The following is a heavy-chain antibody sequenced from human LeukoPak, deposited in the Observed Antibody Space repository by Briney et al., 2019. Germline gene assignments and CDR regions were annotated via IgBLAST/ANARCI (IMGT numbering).Heavy chain of an antibody. CDR2: IIPIFGTA. CDR1: GGTFSSYA. D-gene: IGHD6-13*01. J-gene: IGHJ6*03. Sequence: SVKVSCKASGGTFSSYAISWVRQAPGQGLEWMGGIIPIFGTANYAQKFQGRVTITTDESTSTAYMELSSLRSEDTAVYYCARGIAAAVFGMDVWGKGTTVTVSS. CDR3: ARGIAAAVFGMDV. V-gene: IGHV1-69*05.